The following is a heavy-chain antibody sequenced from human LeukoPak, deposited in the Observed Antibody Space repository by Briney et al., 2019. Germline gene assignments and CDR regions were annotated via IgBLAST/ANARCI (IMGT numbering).Heavy chain of an antibody. V-gene: IGHV1-69*06. Sequence: SVKVSCKASGGTFSSYAISWVRQAPGQGLEWMGRIMPIFGTVNYAQKFQGRVTITADKSTSTAYMELRSLRSEDTAVYYCARPCITGTCPPHNWFDPWGQGTLVTVSS. CDR1: GGTFSSYA. CDR2: IMPIFGTV. CDR3: ARPCITGTCPPHNWFDP. J-gene: IGHJ5*02. D-gene: IGHD1-20*01.